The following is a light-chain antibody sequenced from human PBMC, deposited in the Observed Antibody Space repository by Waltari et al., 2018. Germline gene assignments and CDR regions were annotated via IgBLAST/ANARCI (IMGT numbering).Light chain of an antibody. J-gene: IGLJ2*01. CDR3: MSYTTSTTVI. Sequence: QSALTPPASVSGSPGQSITIPCTGTSSAIGASYYVSWYQQCPGKAPELIIYDVNSRPSGVSSRFSGSKSGTTASLTISGLQFEDEADYYCMSYTTSTTVIFGGGTKLTVL. CDR2: DVN. CDR1: SSAIGASYY. V-gene: IGLV2-14*03.